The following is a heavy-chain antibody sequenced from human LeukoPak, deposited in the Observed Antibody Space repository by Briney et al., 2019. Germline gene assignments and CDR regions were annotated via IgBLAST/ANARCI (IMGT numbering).Heavy chain of an antibody. CDR3: ARDRATRYFDL. J-gene: IGHJ2*01. CDR1: GFSFSSYA. CDR2: ISYDGSNK. D-gene: IGHD3-10*01. Sequence: PGGSLRLSCAASGFSFSSYAMHWVRQAPGKGLEWVALISYDGSNKYYADSVKGRFTISRDNSKNTLYLQMNSLRAEDTASYYCARDRATRYFDLWGRGTLVTVSS. V-gene: IGHV3-30*03.